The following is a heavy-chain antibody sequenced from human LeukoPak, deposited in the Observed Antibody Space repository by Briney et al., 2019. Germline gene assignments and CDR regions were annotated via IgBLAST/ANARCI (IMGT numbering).Heavy chain of an antibody. Sequence: SQTLSLTCAISGDSVSSNSAAWNWIRQSPSRGLEWLGRTYYRSKWYNDYAVSVKSRITINPDTSKNQFSLQLNSMTPEDTAVYYCAREPGDGDIVVPNWFDPWGQGTLVTVSS. J-gene: IGHJ5*02. CDR3: AREPGDGDIVVPNWFDP. CDR1: GDSVSSNSAA. D-gene: IGHD2-2*01. V-gene: IGHV6-1*01. CDR2: TYYRSKWYN.